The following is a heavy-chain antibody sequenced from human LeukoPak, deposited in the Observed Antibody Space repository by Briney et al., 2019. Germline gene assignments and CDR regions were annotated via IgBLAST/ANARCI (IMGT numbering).Heavy chain of an antibody. CDR2: IYHSGST. V-gene: IGHV4-38-2*01. D-gene: IGHD5-18*01. CDR3: ARRPCGYSYGWFDY. CDR1: GYSISSGYY. J-gene: IGHJ4*02. Sequence: PSETLSLTCAVSGYSISSGYYWGWIRQPPGKGLECIGSIYHSGSTYYNPSLKSRVTISVDTSKNQFSLKLSSVTAADTAVYYCARRPCGYSYGWFDYWGQGTLVTVSS.